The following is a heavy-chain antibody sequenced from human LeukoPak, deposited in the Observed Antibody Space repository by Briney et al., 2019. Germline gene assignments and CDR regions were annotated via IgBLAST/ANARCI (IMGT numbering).Heavy chain of an antibody. CDR3: AKDTLRYCSGGSCSYFDY. CDR1: GFTFDDYA. D-gene: IGHD2-15*01. Sequence: GGSLRLSCAASGFTFDDYAMHWVQQAPGKGLEWVSGISWNSGRIGYGDSVKGRFTISRDNAKNSLYLQMNSLRAEDTALYYCAKDTLRYCSGGSCSYFDYWGQGTLVTVSS. CDR2: ISWNSGRI. J-gene: IGHJ4*02. V-gene: IGHV3-9*01.